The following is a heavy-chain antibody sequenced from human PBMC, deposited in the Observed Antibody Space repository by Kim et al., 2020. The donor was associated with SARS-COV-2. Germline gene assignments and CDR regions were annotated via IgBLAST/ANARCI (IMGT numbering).Heavy chain of an antibody. J-gene: IGHJ4*02. D-gene: IGHD3-3*01. V-gene: IGHV4-4*07. Sequence: NPSLKSRVTMSVDTSKNQFSLKLSSVTAADTAVYYCARELRFSVRILFDYWGQGTLVTVSS. CDR3: ARELRFSVRILFDY.